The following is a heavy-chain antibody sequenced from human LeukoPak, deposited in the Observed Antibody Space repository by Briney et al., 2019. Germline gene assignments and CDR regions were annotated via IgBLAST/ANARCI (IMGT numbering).Heavy chain of an antibody. J-gene: IGHJ3*02. CDR2: ISAYNGNT. D-gene: IGHD2-15*01. Sequence: ASVKVSCKASGYTLTSYGISWVRQAPGQGLEWMGWISAYNGNTNYAQKLQGRVTMTTDTSTSTAYMELRSLRSDDTAVYYCAREEGGGGTDAFDIWGQGTMVTVSS. CDR3: AREEGGGGTDAFDI. V-gene: IGHV1-18*01. CDR1: GYTLTSYG.